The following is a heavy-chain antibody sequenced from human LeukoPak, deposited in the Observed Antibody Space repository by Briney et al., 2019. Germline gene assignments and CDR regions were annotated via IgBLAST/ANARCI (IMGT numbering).Heavy chain of an antibody. CDR2: IRGKPYGGTT. CDR3: SRTRISGIDGFDI. J-gene: IGHJ3*02. V-gene: IGHV3-49*03. D-gene: IGHD2-15*01. Sequence: GGSLRLSCTASGFTFSDYGVNWFRQAPGKGLEWVAFIRGKPYGGTTEYAASVKGRFSISRDDSTSIVYLQMNSLKTEDTALYYCSRTRISGIDGFDIWGQGTMVTVSS. CDR1: GFTFSDYG.